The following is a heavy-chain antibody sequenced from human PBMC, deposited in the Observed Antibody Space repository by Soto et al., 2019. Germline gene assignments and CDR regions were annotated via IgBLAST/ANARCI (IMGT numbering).Heavy chain of an antibody. J-gene: IGHJ4*02. CDR2: ISSSSSTI. CDR1: GFTFSSYS. CDR3: ARGYYDSSGYYWVFYH. V-gene: IGHV3-48*01. Sequence: GSLRLSCAASGFTFSSYSMNWVRQAPGKGLEWVSYISSSSSTIYYADSVKGRFTISRDNAKSSLYLQMNSLRAEDTAVYYCARGYYDSSGYYWVFYHWGQGT. D-gene: IGHD3-22*01.